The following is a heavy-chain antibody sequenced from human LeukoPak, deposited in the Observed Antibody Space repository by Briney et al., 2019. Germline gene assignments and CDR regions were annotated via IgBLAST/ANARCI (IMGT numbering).Heavy chain of an antibody. V-gene: IGHV4-38-2*02. CDR2: IYRSGGT. D-gene: IGHD3-22*01. CDR3: VREDGSGYYYAY. J-gene: IGHJ4*02. CDR1: GYSISSGYY. Sequence: SETLSLTCPVSGYSISSGYYWGWIRQPPGTGLEWIGSIYRSGGTYYNPSLKSRVTISVDTSKNQFSLRLSSVTAADTAVYYCVREDGSGYYYAYWGQGTLVTVSS.